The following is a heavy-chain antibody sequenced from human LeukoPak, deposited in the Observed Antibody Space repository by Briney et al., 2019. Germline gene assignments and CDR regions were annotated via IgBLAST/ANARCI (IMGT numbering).Heavy chain of an antibody. CDR2: IHHSGST. Sequence: SETLSLTCAVSGYSISSGYYWGWIRRPPGKGLEWIGSIHHSGSTYYKSSLKGRVTMLVDKSKNHFSLKLSSVTAADTAVYQCARQLGYCSGGSCSLGAFDIWGQGTMVTVSS. D-gene: IGHD2-15*01. CDR3: ARQLGYCSGGSCSLGAFDI. V-gene: IGHV4-38-2*01. CDR1: GYSISSGYY. J-gene: IGHJ3*02.